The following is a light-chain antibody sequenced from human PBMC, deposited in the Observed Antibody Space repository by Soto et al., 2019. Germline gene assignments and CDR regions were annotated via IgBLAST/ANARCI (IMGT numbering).Light chain of an antibody. J-gene: IGKJ5*01. CDR3: QQYDSLPLT. CDR1: QSISSY. V-gene: IGKV1-33*01. CDR2: AAS. Sequence: DIQMTQSPSSLSACVGARVTITRRAGQSISSYLNWYQQKPGKAPKLLIYAASSLQSGVPSRFSGGGSGTDFALTISSLEPEDIATYYCQQYDSLPLTFGQGTRLEIK.